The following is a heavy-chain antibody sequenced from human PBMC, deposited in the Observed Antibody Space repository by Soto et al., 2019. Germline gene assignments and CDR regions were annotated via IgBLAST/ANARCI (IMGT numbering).Heavy chain of an antibody. Sequence: GASVKVSCKASGYTFTSYYMHWVRQAPGQGLEWMGIINPSGGSTSYAQKFQGRVTITADESTSTAYMELSSLRSEDTAVYYCARDEYQLLLDSQYYYGMDVWGQGTTVTVSS. J-gene: IGHJ6*02. CDR2: INPSGGST. D-gene: IGHD2-2*01. V-gene: IGHV1-46*01. CDR1: GYTFTSYY. CDR3: ARDEYQLLLDSQYYYGMDV.